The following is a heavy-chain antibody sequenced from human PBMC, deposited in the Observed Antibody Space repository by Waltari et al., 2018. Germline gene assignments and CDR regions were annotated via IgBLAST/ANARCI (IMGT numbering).Heavy chain of an antibody. CDR3: ARDVTGYYYFDL. J-gene: IGHJ2*01. CDR1: GFTVSSNY. V-gene: IGHV3-53*01. Sequence: EVQLVESGGGLIQPGGSLRLSCAASGFTVSSNYMSWVRQAPGKGLEWVSVINACGYTHYADSVKGRFTISRDNSKNTVYLQMNTLRAEDTALYYCARDVTGYYYFDLWGRGTLVTVSS. CDR2: INACGYT.